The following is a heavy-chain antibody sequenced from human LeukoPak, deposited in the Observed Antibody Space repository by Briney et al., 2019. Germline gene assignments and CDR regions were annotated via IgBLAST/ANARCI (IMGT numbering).Heavy chain of an antibody. CDR3: ARDICSSTSSKIGYFDY. J-gene: IGHJ4*02. D-gene: IGHD2-2*01. CDR1: GGTFSSYA. Sequence: SVKVSCKASGGTFSSYAISWVRQAPGQGLEWMGGIIPIFGTANYAQKFQGRVTITTDESTSTAYMELSSLRSEDTAVYYCARDICSSTSSKIGYFDYWGQGTLVTVSS. CDR2: IIPIFGTA. V-gene: IGHV1-69*05.